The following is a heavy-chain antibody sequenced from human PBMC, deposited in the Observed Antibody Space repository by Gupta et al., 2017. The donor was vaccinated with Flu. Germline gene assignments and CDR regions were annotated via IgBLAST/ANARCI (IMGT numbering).Heavy chain of an antibody. CDR2: IYDSATT. J-gene: IGHJ4*02. Sequence: SGAYYWNWIRQLPGKGLEWIGYIYDSATTFYTPSLESRVSISVDTSKNQFSLKLSSVTAADTAVYYCAYSNYVGNFDYWGQGTLVTVSS. D-gene: IGHD4-4*01. CDR1: SGAYY. V-gene: IGHV4-31*02. CDR3: AYSNYVGNFDY.